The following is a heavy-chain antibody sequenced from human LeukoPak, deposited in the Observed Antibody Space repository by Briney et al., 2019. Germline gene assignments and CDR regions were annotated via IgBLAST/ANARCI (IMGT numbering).Heavy chain of an antibody. D-gene: IGHD1-26*01. J-gene: IGHJ4*02. V-gene: IGHV3-20*03. Sequence: SWVRQPPGKGLEWASGISWNGGRTGYADSVKGRFTISRDNAKNSLYLQMNSLRAEDTAFYYCARGGVGATKFDYWGQGTLVTVSS. CDR2: ISWNGGRT. CDR3: ARGGVGATKFDY.